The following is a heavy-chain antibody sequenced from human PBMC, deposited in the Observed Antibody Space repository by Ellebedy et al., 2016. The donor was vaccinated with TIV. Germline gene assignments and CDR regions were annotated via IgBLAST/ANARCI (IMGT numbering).Heavy chain of an antibody. D-gene: IGHD6-19*01. Sequence: GESLKISXAASGFTFSSYAMSWVRQAPGKGLEWVSAISGSGGSTYYADSVKGRFTISRDNSKNTLYLQMNSLRAEDTAVYYCARDLAVAGTGYYYYGMDVWGQGTTVTVSS. CDR1: GFTFSSYA. J-gene: IGHJ6*02. CDR3: ARDLAVAGTGYYYYGMDV. V-gene: IGHV3-23*01. CDR2: ISGSGGST.